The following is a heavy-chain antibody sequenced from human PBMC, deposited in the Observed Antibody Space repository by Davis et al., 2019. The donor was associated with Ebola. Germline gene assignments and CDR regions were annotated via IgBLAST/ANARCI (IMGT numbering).Heavy chain of an antibody. CDR3: ARGRDSGSYYSAF. CDR1: GGTFNSYV. D-gene: IGHD1-26*01. Sequence: SVKVSCKASGGTFNSYVISWVRQAPGQGLEWMGGISPMYGEENYAQKFQGRVTITADESTSTAYMELSSLRSEDTAVYYCARGRDSGSYYSAFWGQGTLVTVSS. V-gene: IGHV1-69*13. CDR2: ISPMYGEE. J-gene: IGHJ4*02.